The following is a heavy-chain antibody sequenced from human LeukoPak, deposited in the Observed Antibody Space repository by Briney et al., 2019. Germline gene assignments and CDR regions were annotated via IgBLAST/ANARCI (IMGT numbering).Heavy chain of an antibody. J-gene: IGHJ4*02. CDR3: ARDHRGIFSPFDY. CDR1: GFTFSSYW. CDR2: IKQDGSDK. V-gene: IGHV3-7*01. Sequence: GGSLRLSCAASGFTFSSYWMNWVRQAPGKGLEWVANIKQDGSDKYYVDSVKGRFIISRDNAKNSLYLQMNSLRAEDTAVYYCARDHRGIFSPFDYWGQGTLVTVSS.